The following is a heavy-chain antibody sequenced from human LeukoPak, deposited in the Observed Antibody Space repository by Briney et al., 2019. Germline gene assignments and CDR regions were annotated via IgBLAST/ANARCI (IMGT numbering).Heavy chain of an antibody. D-gene: IGHD2-2*01. CDR1: GFTFSSYA. Sequence: GGSLRLSCAASGFTFSSYAMSWVRQAPGGGLEWVSAISGSGGSTYYADSVKGRFTISRDNSKNTLYLQMNSLRAEDTAVYYCAKVHAQYCSSTSCSRYFDYWGQGTLVTVSP. J-gene: IGHJ4*02. CDR3: AKVHAQYCSSTSCSRYFDY. CDR2: ISGSGGST. V-gene: IGHV3-23*01.